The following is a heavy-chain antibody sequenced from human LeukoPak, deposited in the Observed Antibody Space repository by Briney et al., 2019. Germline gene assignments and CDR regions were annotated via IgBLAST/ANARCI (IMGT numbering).Heavy chain of an antibody. D-gene: IGHD5-24*01. J-gene: IGHJ4*02. V-gene: IGHV4-59*08. CDR3: ARTPRDGYNSPYFDY. CDR1: GGSISSYY. Sequence: PSETLSLTCTVSGGSISSYYWSWIRQPPGKGLERIGYIYYSGSTNYNPSLKSRVTISVDTSKNQFSLKLSSVTAADTAVYYCARTPRDGYNSPYFDYWGQGTLVTVSS. CDR2: IYYSGST.